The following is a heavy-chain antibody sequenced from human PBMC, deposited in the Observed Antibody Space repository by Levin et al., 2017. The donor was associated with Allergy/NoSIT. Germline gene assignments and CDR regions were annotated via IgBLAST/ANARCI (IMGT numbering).Heavy chain of an antibody. CDR1: GGSVSSGSYY. J-gene: IGHJ5*02. Sequence: ESLKISCTVSGGSVSSGSYYWSWIRQPPGKGLEWIGYIYYSGSTNYNPSLKSRVTISVDTSKNQFSLKLSSVTAADTAVYYCARVTYYYDSSGYSKGHWFDPWGQGTLVTVSS. D-gene: IGHD3-22*01. CDR2: IYYSGST. V-gene: IGHV4-61*01. CDR3: ARVTYYYDSSGYSKGHWFDP.